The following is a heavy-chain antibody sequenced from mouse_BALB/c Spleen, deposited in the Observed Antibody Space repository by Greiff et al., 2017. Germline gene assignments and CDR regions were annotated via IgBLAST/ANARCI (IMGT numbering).Heavy chain of an antibody. CDR1: GFNIKDTY. CDR2: IDPANGNT. J-gene: IGHJ4*01. CDR3: ARGGQLGFYAMDY. V-gene: IGHV14-3*02. D-gene: IGHD3-2*01. Sequence: VQLQQSGAELVKPGASVKLSCTASGFNIKDTYMHWVKQRPEQGLEWIGRIDPANGNTKYDPKFQGKATITADTSSNTAYLQLSSLTSEDTAVYYCARGGQLGFYAMDYWGQGTSVTVSS.